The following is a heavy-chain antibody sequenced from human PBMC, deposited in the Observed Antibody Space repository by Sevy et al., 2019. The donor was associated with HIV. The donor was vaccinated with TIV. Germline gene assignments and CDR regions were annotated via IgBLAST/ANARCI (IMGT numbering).Heavy chain of an antibody. CDR3: AKGVCSGGSCPRDYYYYGMDV. J-gene: IGHJ6*02. CDR2: ISGSGRYT. V-gene: IGHV3-23*01. D-gene: IGHD2-15*01. CDR1: GFTFSTYA. Sequence: GGSLRLSCAASGFTFSTYAMNWVRQAPGKGLEWVSSISGSGRYTYYADSVEGRFTISRDSSKNTLYLQMNSLRADDTAVYYCAKGVCSGGSCPRDYYYYGMDVWGQGTTVTVSS.